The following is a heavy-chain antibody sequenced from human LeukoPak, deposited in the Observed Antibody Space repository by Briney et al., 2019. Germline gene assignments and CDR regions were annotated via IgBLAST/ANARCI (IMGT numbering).Heavy chain of an antibody. V-gene: IGHV3-48*03. CDR3: AREIVSAVAGNFDY. CDR1: GFTFSSYE. D-gene: IGHD6-19*01. J-gene: IGHJ4*02. Sequence: GGSLRLSCAASGFTFSSYEMNWVRQAPGKGLDWVSYISRSGSTRTYADSVKGRFTISRDNAQNSLYLEMNSLRAEDTAVYSCAREIVSAVAGNFDYWGQGTLVTVSS. CDR2: ISRSGSTR.